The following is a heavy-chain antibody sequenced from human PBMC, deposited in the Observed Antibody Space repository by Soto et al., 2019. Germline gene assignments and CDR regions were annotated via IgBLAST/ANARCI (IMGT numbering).Heavy chain of an antibody. Sequence: PSETLSLTCSVSGASFSSGFCYWSWIRQHPGKGLEWVGYIYFTGTTLYNPSLKSRLAISVDTSKNQFSLKLTFVTAADTAVYYCARDWGSSGWPNWGQGVLGTVSS. CDR1: GASFSSGFCY. V-gene: IGHV4-31*03. CDR3: ARDWGSSGWPN. J-gene: IGHJ4*02. CDR2: IYFTGTT. D-gene: IGHD6-19*01.